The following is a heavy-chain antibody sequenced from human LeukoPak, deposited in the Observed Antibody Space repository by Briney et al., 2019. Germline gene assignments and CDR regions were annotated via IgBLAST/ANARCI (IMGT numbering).Heavy chain of an antibody. CDR3: ASHIPRFCSGGSCYEPGIIDY. Sequence: SETLSLTCTVSVGSISSSSYYWGWIRQPPGKGLEWIGSIYYSGSTYYNPSLKSRVTISVDTSKNQFSLKLSSVTAADTAVYYCASHIPRFCSGGSCYEPGIIDYWGQGTLVTVSS. D-gene: IGHD2-15*01. CDR1: VGSISSSSYY. J-gene: IGHJ4*02. V-gene: IGHV4-39*01. CDR2: IYYSGST.